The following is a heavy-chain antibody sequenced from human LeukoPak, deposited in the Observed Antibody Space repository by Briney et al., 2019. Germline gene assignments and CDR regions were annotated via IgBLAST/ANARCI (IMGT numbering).Heavy chain of an antibody. CDR3: AKGRVGANGYYYYGMDV. CDR1: GFTFSSLS. V-gene: IGHV3-30*18. J-gene: IGHJ6*02. CDR2: TSYDGSNK. D-gene: IGHD1-26*01. Sequence: PGGSLRLSCAATGFTFSSLSMHWVRQAPGKGLEWVAVTSYDGSNKYYADSVKGRFTISRDNSKNTLYLQMNSLRTEDMAVYYCAKGRVGANGYYYYGMDVWGQGTTVTVSS.